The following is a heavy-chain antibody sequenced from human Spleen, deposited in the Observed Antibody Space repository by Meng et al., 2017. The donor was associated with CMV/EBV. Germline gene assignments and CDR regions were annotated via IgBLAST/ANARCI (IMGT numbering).Heavy chain of an antibody. J-gene: IGHJ4*02. Sequence: GESLKISCKGSGYSFTTYWIGWVRQMPGKGLEWVGIIYPGDSDTRYSPSFQGQVTISADMSISTAYLQWSSLKASDTAMHYCARFGNYYDFWYDHWGQGTLVTVSS. V-gene: IGHV5-51*01. D-gene: IGHD3-3*01. CDR2: IYPGDSDT. CDR1: GYSFTTYW. CDR3: ARFGNYYDFWYDH.